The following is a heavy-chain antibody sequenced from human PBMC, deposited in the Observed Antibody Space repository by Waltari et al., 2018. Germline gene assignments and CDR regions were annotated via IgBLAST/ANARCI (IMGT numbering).Heavy chain of an antibody. D-gene: IGHD6-19*01. V-gene: IGHV3-21*02. CDR2: ISGTRGYI. CDR1: GFSFRDYT. Sequence: EIQLVESGGGLVKPGGSLRLSCAASGFSFRDYTMNGIRQSPGKGLEGVSSISGTRGYIYYADSVKGRFTVSRDNAQNSLFLQMNSLRREDTGVYYCSRGAGRGGWGPGTLVVVSS. CDR3: SRGAGRGG. J-gene: IGHJ4*02.